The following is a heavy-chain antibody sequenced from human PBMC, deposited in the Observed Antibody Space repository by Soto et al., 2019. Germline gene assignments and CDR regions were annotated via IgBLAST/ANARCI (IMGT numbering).Heavy chain of an antibody. Sequence: PGESLKISCKGSGYTFTSYWIGWVRQMPGKGLEWMGIIYPGDSDTRYSPSFQGQVTISADKSISTAYLQWSSLKASDTAMYYCARHVVLGVRGVISGSDAFDIWGQGTMVTVSS. CDR1: GYTFTSYW. V-gene: IGHV5-51*01. CDR2: IYPGDSDT. J-gene: IGHJ3*02. CDR3: ARHVVLGVRGVISGSDAFDI. D-gene: IGHD3-10*01.